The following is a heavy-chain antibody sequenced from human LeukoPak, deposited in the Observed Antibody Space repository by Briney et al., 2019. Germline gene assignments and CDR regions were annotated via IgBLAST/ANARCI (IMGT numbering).Heavy chain of an antibody. J-gene: IGHJ4*02. CDR1: GGSISSYY. CDR2: IYYSGST. D-gene: IGHD3-22*01. V-gene: IGHV4-59*01. CDR3: ARVAYDSSGYYYVSFDY. Sequence: SETLSLTCTVSGGSISSYYWSWIRQPPGKGLEWIGYIYYSGSTNYNPSLKSRVTMSVDTSNNQFSLKLSSVTAADTAVYYCARVAYDSSGYYYVSFDYWGQGTLVTVSS.